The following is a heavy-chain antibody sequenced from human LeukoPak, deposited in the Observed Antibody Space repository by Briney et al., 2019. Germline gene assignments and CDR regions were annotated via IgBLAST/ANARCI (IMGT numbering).Heavy chain of an antibody. Sequence: GGSLRLSCAASGFTFSSYAMSWVRQAPGKGLEWVSAISGSGGSTYYADSVKGRFTISRDNSKNTPYLQMNSLRAEDTAVYYCAKAGHAYSSVIDYWGQGTLVTVSS. D-gene: IGHD6-19*01. V-gene: IGHV3-23*01. CDR3: AKAGHAYSSVIDY. CDR2: ISGSGGST. CDR1: GFTFSSYA. J-gene: IGHJ4*02.